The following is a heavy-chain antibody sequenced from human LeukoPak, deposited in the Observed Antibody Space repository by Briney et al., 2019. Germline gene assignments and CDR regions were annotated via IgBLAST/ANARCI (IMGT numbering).Heavy chain of an antibody. J-gene: IGHJ4*02. CDR2: IYYSGST. Sequence: SETLSLTCTVSGGSISSYYWSWIRQPPGKGLEWIGYIYYSGSTNYNPSLKSRVTISVDTSKNQFSLKLSSVTAADTAVYYCAREVADGYNQRYFDYWGRGTLVTVSS. V-gene: IGHV4-59*01. D-gene: IGHD5-24*01. CDR1: GGSISSYY. CDR3: AREVADGYNQRYFDY.